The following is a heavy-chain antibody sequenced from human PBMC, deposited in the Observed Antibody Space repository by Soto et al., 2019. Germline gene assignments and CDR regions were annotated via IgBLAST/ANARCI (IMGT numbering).Heavy chain of an antibody. D-gene: IGHD2-21*01. CDR3: ARDCGGDCPDMAIDI. V-gene: IGHV1-3*01. J-gene: IGHJ3*02. Sequence: ASVKVSCKASGYTFTSYAMHWVRQAPGQRLEWMGWINAGNGNTKYSQKFQGRVTITRDTSASTAYMELSSLRSEDTAVYYCARDCGGDCPDMAIDIWGQGTMVTVSS. CDR2: INAGNGNT. CDR1: GYTFTSYA.